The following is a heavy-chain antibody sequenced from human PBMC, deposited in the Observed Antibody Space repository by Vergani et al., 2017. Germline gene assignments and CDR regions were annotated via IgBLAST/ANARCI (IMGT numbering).Heavy chain of an antibody. D-gene: IGHD3-10*01. CDR3: ARRSDVLGVYY. CDR1: GGYISSRSYY. Sequence: QLQLQESGPGLVKPSETLSLICTVSGGYISSRSYYWGWIRQPPGKGLEWIGCIYYSGSTYYNPSLKSRVTLSVDTSMNQFSLKLGSVTVADTAVYYCARRSDVLGVYYWGQGTLVTVSS. J-gene: IGHJ4*02. V-gene: IGHV4-39*01. CDR2: IYYSGST.